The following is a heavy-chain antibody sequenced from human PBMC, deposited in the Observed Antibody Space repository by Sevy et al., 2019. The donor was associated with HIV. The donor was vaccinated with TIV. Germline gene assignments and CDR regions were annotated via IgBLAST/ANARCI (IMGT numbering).Heavy chain of an antibody. CDR2: INQDGSQK. CDR3: ARAGPLGDLDHFDR. Sequence: GGSLRLSCATSEFTFSRYWMTWVRQAPGKGLEWVVYINQDGSQKSYVDSVKGRFTISRDNSKNSLFLQMNSLRAEDTAVYYCARAGPLGDLDHFDRWGQGTLATVSS. J-gene: IGHJ4*02. D-gene: IGHD2-21*01. V-gene: IGHV3-7*03. CDR1: EFTFSRYW.